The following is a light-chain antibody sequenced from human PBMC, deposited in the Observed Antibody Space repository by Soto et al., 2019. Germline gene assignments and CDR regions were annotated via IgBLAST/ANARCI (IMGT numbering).Light chain of an antibody. CDR1: SSDVGGYHF. CDR2: DVS. J-gene: IGLJ2*01. Sequence: QSALTQPASVSGSPGQSITISCTGTSSDVGGYHFVSWYQQHPGKAPKLMIYDVSNRPSGVSDRFSAFKSGNTASLTISGLQAEDEADYYCSSYTSSSTLIFGGGTKVTVL. V-gene: IGLV2-14*01. CDR3: SSYTSSSTLI.